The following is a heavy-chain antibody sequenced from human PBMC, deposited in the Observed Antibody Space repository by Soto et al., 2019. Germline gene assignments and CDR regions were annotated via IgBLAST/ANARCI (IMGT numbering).Heavy chain of an antibody. CDR1: GFTFSSYA. CDR2: ISGSGGST. CDR3: AKGEDYVSGSYYDIDY. J-gene: IGHJ4*02. Sequence: VGSLRLSCAASGFTFSSYAMSWVRQAPGKGLEWVSAISGSGGSTYYADSVKGRFTISRDNSKNTLYLQMNSLRAEDTAVYYCAKGEDYVSGSYYDIDYWGQGTLVTVSS. D-gene: IGHD3-10*01. V-gene: IGHV3-23*01.